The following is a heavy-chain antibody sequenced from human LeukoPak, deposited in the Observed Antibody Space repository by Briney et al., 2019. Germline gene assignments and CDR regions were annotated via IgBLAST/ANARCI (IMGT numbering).Heavy chain of an antibody. V-gene: IGHV3-21*01. D-gene: IGHD3-22*01. J-gene: IGHJ4*02. CDR3: AKDGTLGGYSSYYFDY. CDR2: ISSGSSYI. Sequence: PGGSLRLSCATSGFTFSSYSMNWVRQAPGKGLEWVSSISSGSSYIYYAGSVKGRFTISRDNAKKSLYLQMNSLGAEDTAVYYCAKDGTLGGYSSYYFDYWGQGTLVTVSS. CDR1: GFTFSSYS.